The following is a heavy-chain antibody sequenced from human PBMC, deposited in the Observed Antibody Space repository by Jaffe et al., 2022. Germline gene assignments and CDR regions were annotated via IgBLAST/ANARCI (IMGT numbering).Heavy chain of an antibody. CDR1: GFTFDDYA. CDR3: AKDSRVDTAMVNYYYYYMDV. D-gene: IGHD5-18*01. J-gene: IGHJ6*03. Sequence: EVQLVESGGVVVQPGGSLRLSCAASGFTFDDYAMHWVRQAPGKGLEWVSLISWDGGSTYYADSVKGRFTISRDNSKNSLYLQMNSLRAEDTALYYCAKDSRVDTAMVNYYYYYMDVWGKGTTVTVSS. CDR2: ISWDGGST. V-gene: IGHV3-43D*04.